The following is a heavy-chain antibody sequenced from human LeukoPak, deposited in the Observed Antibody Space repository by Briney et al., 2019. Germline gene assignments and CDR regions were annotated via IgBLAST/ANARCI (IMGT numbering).Heavy chain of an antibody. V-gene: IGHV4-59*01. Sequence: SETLSLTCTVSGDSISSYYWSWIRQPPGKGLEWIGYIYYDGSTNYNPSLKSRVTVSVDTSKNQFSLKLSSVTAADTAVYYCARVAMAENYYDSSGYFDYWGQGTLVTVSS. CDR2: IYYDGST. CDR1: GDSISSYY. J-gene: IGHJ4*02. CDR3: ARVAMAENYYDSSGYFDY. D-gene: IGHD3-22*01.